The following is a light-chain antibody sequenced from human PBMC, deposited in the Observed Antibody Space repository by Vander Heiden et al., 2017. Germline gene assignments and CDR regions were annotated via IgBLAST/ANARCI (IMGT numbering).Light chain of an antibody. CDR1: QSISTY. Sequence: DIQMTPSPSSPSSSVGDRVTITCRASQSISTYLNWYQQKPGKAPKLLIYAASSLQSGVPSRFSSSGSGTDFTLTISSLQPEDFATYYCQQSYSTPITFGQGTRLDIK. J-gene: IGKJ5*01. V-gene: IGKV1-39*01. CDR3: QQSYSTPIT. CDR2: AAS.